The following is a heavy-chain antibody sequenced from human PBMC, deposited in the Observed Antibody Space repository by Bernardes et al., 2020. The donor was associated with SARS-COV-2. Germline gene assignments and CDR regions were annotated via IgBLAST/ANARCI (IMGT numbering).Heavy chain of an antibody. J-gene: IGHJ4*02. CDR1: GSSISDAY. D-gene: IGHD4-17*01. CDR2: IYNNGEST. Sequence: SETLSLTCTVSGSSISDAYWSWIRQPPGRTLKWMGYIYNNGESTTHNPSLRGRDTISLDTSNNQFSLNLNSVTATDTAVYYCSRSLYGDHFDYWGRGTLVTVSS. CDR3: SRSLYGDHFDY. V-gene: IGHV4-59*08.